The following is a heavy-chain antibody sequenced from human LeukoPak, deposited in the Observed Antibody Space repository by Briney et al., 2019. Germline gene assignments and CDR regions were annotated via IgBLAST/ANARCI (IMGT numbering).Heavy chain of an antibody. Sequence: GGSLRLSCAASGFTFNNYAMNWVRQAPGKGLEWVSSISGGGETTYYADSAKGRFTISRDNSQNTLYLQMNSLRAEDTAVYYRARDYADYVGYFFFDYWGQGTLVTVPS. CDR3: ARDYADYVGYFFFDY. CDR2: ISGGGETT. D-gene: IGHD4-17*01. J-gene: IGHJ4*02. V-gene: IGHV3-23*01. CDR1: GFTFNNYA.